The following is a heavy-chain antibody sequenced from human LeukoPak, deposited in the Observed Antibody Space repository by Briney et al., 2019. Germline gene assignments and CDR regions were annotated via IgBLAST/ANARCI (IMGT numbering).Heavy chain of an antibody. Sequence: GGSLRLSCAASGFTFSSYAMSWVRQAPGKGLEWVSAISGSGGSTYYADSVRGRFTISRDNSKNTLYLQMNSLRAEDTAVYYCAKKRSGSGIFGYWGQGTLVTVSS. J-gene: IGHJ4*02. CDR2: ISGSGGST. CDR3: AKKRSGSGIFGY. CDR1: GFTFSSYA. V-gene: IGHV3-23*01.